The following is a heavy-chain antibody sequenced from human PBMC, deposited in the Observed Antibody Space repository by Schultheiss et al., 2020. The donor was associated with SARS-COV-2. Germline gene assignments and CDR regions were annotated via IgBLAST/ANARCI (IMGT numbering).Heavy chain of an antibody. J-gene: IGHJ3*02. CDR2: ISYDGSNK. V-gene: IGHV3-30*18. CDR3: AKQTPVQAFDI. D-gene: IGHD4-17*01. Sequence: GESLKISCAASGFTFSSYGMHWVRQAPGKGLEWVAVISYDGSNKYYADSVKGRFTISRDNSKNTLYLQMNSLRAEDTAVYYCAKQTPVQAFDIWGQGTMVTVSS. CDR1: GFTFSSYG.